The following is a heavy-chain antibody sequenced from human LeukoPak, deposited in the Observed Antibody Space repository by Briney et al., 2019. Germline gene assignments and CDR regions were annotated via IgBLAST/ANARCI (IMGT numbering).Heavy chain of an antibody. CDR3: ARVPNYGDYRPYYFDY. V-gene: IGHV3-21*01. J-gene: IGHJ4*02. CDR1: GFTFSSYS. D-gene: IGHD4-17*01. CDR2: ISSSSSYI. Sequence: GGSLRLSCAASGFTFSSYSVNWVRQAPGKGLEWVSSISSSSSYIYYADSVKGRFTISRDNAKNSLYLQMNSLRAEDTAVYYCARVPNYGDYRPYYFDYWGQGTLVTVSS.